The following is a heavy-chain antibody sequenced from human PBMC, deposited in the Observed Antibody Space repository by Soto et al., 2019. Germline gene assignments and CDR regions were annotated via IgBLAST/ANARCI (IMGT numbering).Heavy chain of an antibody. J-gene: IGHJ6*02. CDR2: LWFDGSNE. V-gene: IGHV3-33*06. Sequence: PGGSLRLSCAASGFPFSRYDMHWVRQAPGKGLEWVAVLWFDGSNEYYADSVQGRFTISRDNSKNTLYLQMDSLRAEDTAVYYCAKVLCASESFDSEEAPYGMDVWGQGTTVTVSS. D-gene: IGHD3-10*01. CDR1: GFPFSRYD. CDR3: AKVLCASESFDSEEAPYGMDV.